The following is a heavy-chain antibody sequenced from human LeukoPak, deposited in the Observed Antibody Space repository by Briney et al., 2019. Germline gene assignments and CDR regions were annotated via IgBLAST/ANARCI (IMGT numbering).Heavy chain of an antibody. D-gene: IGHD1-14*01. Sequence: ASVKVSCKASGYTFTGYYMHWVRQAPGQGLECMGWINPNSGGTNYAQKFQGRVTMTRDTSISTAYMELSRLRAEDTAVYYCARDRSPGDYWGQGTLVTVSS. CDR2: INPNSGGT. J-gene: IGHJ4*02. CDR3: ARDRSPGDY. CDR1: GYTFTGYY. V-gene: IGHV1-2*02.